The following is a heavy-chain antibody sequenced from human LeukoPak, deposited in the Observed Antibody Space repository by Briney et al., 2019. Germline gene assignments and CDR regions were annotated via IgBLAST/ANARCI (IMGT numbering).Heavy chain of an antibody. CDR1: GFTVSSNY. CDR2: IKSKTDGETT. J-gene: IGHJ4*02. V-gene: IGHV3-15*01. Sequence: PGGSLRLACAASGFTVSSNYMSWVRQAPGKGLEWVGRIKSKTDGETTDYVAPVKGRFTISRDDSKNTLYLQMNSLKTEDTAVYYCTTDRMGYYDSNDFWGQGALVTVSS. CDR3: TTDRMGYYDSNDF. D-gene: IGHD3-22*01.